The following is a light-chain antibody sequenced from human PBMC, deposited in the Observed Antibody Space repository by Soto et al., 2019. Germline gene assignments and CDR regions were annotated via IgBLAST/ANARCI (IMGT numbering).Light chain of an antibody. CDR1: ISNIGNNY. CDR3: AAWDDTVRSYV. V-gene: IGLV1-47*01. Sequence: QSVLTQPSSVSGTPGQGVTISCSGSISNIGNNYVYWFQQLPGTAPKVLSNRNDQRPPGVPDRFSGSKSGTPASLAISGLRSEDEADYYCAAWDDTVRSYVFGTGTKLTVL. CDR2: RND. J-gene: IGLJ1*01.